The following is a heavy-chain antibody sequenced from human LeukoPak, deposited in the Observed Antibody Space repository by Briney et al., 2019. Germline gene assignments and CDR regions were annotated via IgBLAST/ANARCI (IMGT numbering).Heavy chain of an antibody. Sequence: GGSLRLSCAASGFTFSSYEMNWVRQAPGKGLEWVSYISSSGSTIYYADSVKGRFTISRDNAKNSLYLQMNSLRAEDTAVYYCARYCSSTSCFRYYYYYYMDVWGKGTTVTVSS. CDR2: ISSSGSTI. J-gene: IGHJ6*03. CDR3: ARYCSSTSCFRYYYYYYMDV. V-gene: IGHV3-48*03. CDR1: GFTFSSYE. D-gene: IGHD2-2*01.